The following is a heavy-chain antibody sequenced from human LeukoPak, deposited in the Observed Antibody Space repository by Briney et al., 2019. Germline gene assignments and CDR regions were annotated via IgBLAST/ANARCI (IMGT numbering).Heavy chain of an antibody. J-gene: IGHJ4*02. V-gene: IGHV3-23*01. D-gene: IGHD3-22*01. CDR2: ISGSGGST. CDR3: AKDPGDSSGYYVTYFDY. CDR1: GFTFSSYA. Sequence: GGSLRLSCAASGFTFSSYAMSWVPQAPGKGLEWVSAISGSGGSTYYADSVKGRFTISRDNSKNTLHLQMNSLRAEDTAVYYCAKDPGDSSGYYVTYFDYWGQGTLVTGSS.